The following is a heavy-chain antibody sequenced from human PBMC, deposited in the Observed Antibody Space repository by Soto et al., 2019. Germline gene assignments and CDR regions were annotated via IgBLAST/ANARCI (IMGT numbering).Heavy chain of an antibody. V-gene: IGHV1-69*01. CDR2: IIPIFGTA. Sequence: QVQLVQSGAEVKKPGSSVKVSCKASGGTFSSYAISWVRQAPGQGLGWMGGIIPIFGTANYAQKFQGRVTITADESTSTAYMELSSLRSEDTAVYYCARSTPRGYCGGDCYFDYWGQGTLVTVSS. CDR1: GGTFSSYA. CDR3: ARSTPRGYCGGDCYFDY. J-gene: IGHJ4*02. D-gene: IGHD2-21*02.